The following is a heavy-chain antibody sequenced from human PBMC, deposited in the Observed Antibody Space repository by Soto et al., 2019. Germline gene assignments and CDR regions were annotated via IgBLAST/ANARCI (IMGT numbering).Heavy chain of an antibody. CDR2: MTDDGGTT. V-gene: IGHV3-23*01. D-gene: IGHD1-26*01. CDR1: GFSFSSYV. CDR3: AKDTPYSGSYFGHIDY. J-gene: IGHJ4*02. Sequence: PGGSLRLSCTASGFSFSSYVMAWVRQAPGKGLEWVSAMTDDGGTTYYADSVKGRFTISRDNPKNALYLQMNSLRAEDTAVYYCAKDTPYSGSYFGHIDYWGQGTLVTVSS.